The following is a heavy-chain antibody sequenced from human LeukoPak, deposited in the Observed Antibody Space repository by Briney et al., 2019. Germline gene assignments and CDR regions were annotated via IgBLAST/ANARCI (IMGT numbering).Heavy chain of an antibody. CDR1: GGSISTYY. CDR2: IYYSGST. CDR3: ARVGGVVRVPPNWFDP. D-gene: IGHD3-3*01. Sequence: SETLSLTCTVSGGSISTYYWSWIRQPPGKGLEWIGYIYYSGSTYYNPSLKSRVTISVDTSKNQFSLKLSSVTAADTAVYYCARVGGVVRVPPNWFDPWGQGTLVTVSS. J-gene: IGHJ5*02. V-gene: IGHV4-59*12.